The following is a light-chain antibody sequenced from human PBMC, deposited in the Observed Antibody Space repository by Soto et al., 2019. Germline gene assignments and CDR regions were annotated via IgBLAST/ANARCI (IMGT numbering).Light chain of an antibody. CDR3: GTWDSSLSAYYV. CDR1: SSNIGNNY. J-gene: IGLJ1*01. V-gene: IGLV1-51*01. CDR2: DNN. Sequence: QSVLAQPPSVSAAPGQKVTISCSGSSSNIGNNYVSWYQQLPGTAPKLLIYDNNKRPSGIPDRLSGSKSGTSATLGITGFQTGDEADYYCGTWDSSLSAYYVFGTGTKDT.